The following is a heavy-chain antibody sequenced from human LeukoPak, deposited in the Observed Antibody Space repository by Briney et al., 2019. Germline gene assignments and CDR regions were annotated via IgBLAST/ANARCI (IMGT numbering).Heavy chain of an antibody. V-gene: IGHV3-21*04. D-gene: IGHD3-10*01. J-gene: IGHJ4*02. CDR3: ARDYRDVLLWFGELSK. CDR1: GFTFSGSA. CDR2: ISMYSTYI. Sequence: GGSLRLSCAASGFTFSGSAMHWVRQAPGKGLEWVSSISMYSTYIYYTDSVKGRFTISRDNAKNSLYLQMNSLRAEDTAVYYCARDYRDVLLWFGELSKWGQGTLVTVSS.